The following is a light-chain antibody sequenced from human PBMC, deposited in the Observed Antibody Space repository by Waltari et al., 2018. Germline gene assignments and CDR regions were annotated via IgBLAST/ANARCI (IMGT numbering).Light chain of an antibody. CDR3: NSRDSSGYYVV. V-gene: IGLV3-19*01. CDR1: SLRTES. CDR2: GKN. J-gene: IGLJ2*01. Sequence: SSELTQDPAVSVALGQTVRITCQGDSLRTESAAWYKQKPGQAPVLVIYGKNNRPSGIPDRFSGSRSGNTASLTITGSQAEDEADYYCNSRDSSGYYVVFGGGTKLTVL.